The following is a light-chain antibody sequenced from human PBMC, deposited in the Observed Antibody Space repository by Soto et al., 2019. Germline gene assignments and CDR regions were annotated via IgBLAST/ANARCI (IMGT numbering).Light chain of an antibody. J-gene: IGKJ1*01. Sequence: DIQLTQSPSVLSASVGDRVTITCRASQGINSYLAWYQQKPGKVPKLLIYAASTLHSGVPSRFSGIGSGTEFTLTFSSLQPEDFATYDCQQLNSYPRTFGQGTKVEIK. CDR2: AAS. CDR3: QQLNSYPRT. CDR1: QGINSY. V-gene: IGKV1-9*01.